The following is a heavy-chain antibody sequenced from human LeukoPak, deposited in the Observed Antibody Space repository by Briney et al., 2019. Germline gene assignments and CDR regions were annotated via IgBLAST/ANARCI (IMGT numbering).Heavy chain of an antibody. CDR2: ISNSGTTK. CDR1: GFSVTNYG. D-gene: IGHD3-16*01. CDR3: ARGGLGY. J-gene: IGHJ4*02. V-gene: IGHV3-48*03. Sequence: GGSLRLSCAASGFSVTNYGMSWVRQAPGKGLEWVSYISNSGTTKYYADSVKGRFTISRDNAKNSLFLQMNSLRAEDTAVYYCARGGLGYWGQGTLVTVSS.